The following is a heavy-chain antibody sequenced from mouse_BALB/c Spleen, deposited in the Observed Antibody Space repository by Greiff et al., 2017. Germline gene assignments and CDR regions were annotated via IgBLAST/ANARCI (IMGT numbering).Heavy chain of an antibody. V-gene: IGHV5-6-3*01. CDR3: ARGYGNYEPYYVDY. J-gene: IGHJ2*01. D-gene: IGHD2-1*01. CDR2: INSNGGRT. Sequence: EVQVVESGGGLVQPGGSLKLSCAASGFTFSSYGMSWVRQTPDQRLELVASINSNGGRTYYPAKVQGRFTISRDNANNTLYLQMSSLKSEDTAMYYCARGYGNYEPYYVDYWGQGTTRTGSS. CDR1: GFTFSSYG.